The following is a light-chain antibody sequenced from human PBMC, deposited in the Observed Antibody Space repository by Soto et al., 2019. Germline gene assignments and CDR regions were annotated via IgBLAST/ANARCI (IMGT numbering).Light chain of an antibody. J-gene: IGKJ3*01. CDR1: QNIKIY. Sequence: DIQMTQSPSILSASVGDRVTITCRASQNIKIYLAWYQLKPGEAPKLLISLASTLESGVPSRFSGSGSGTEFTLTISSLLPDDCATYYCQQYDGNPTFGPGTKVDI. CDR3: QQYDGNPT. CDR2: LAS. V-gene: IGKV1-5*01.